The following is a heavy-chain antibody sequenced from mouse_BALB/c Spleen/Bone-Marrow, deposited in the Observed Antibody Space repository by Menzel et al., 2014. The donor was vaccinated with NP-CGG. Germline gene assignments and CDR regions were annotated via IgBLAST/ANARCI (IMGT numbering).Heavy chain of an antibody. D-gene: IGHD2-2*01. V-gene: IGHV5-9-2*01. J-gene: IGHJ2*01. CDR2: IINGGNYT. CDR3: VRNYYGYDGYFDY. Sequence: EVKLVESGGGLVKPGGSLKLSCTASGVSFNSYGMSWVRQTPEKRLEWVATIINGGNYTYYPDSVKGRFTISRDNVKNNLYLQMRSLRSEDTALYYCVRNYYGYDGYFDYWGQGTTLTVSS. CDR1: GVSFNSYG.